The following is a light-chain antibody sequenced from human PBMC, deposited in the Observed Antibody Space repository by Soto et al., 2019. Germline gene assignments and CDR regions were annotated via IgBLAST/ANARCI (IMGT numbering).Light chain of an antibody. J-gene: IGKJ1*01. V-gene: IGKV3-20*01. CDR2: STS. CDR3: QQYGSSGT. CDR1: QRFGSSN. Sequence: EIVLTQSPGTLSLSPGERGTLSCRASQRFGSSNLAWYQQKPGQAPSLLIYSTSSRATGIPDRFSGSGSGTDFTLTISRLEPEDFAVYYCQQYGSSGTFGQGTKVDIK.